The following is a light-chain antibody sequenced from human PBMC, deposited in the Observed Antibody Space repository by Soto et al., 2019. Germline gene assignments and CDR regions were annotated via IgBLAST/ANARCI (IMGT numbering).Light chain of an antibody. Sequence: QSVLTQPRSVSGSPGQSVTISCTGTSSDVGVYNYVSWYQQYPGKAPKIMIYDVSKRPSGVPDRFSGSKSDNTASLTISGRQAEDEADYYCCSYAGSYTFVFGIGTKVTAL. CDR1: SSDVGVYNY. CDR3: CSYAGSYTFV. V-gene: IGLV2-11*01. CDR2: DVS. J-gene: IGLJ1*01.